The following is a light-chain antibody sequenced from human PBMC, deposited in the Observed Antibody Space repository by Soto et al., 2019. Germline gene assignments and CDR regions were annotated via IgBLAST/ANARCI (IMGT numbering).Light chain of an antibody. Sequence: EVVLTQSPGTLSLSPGERATLSCRASQSVSSSYLAWYQQKPGQAPRLLIYGASSRATGIPARFSGSGSGTEFTLTISSLQSEDFAVYYCLQYNNWLTFGGGTKVDI. CDR1: QSVSSSY. J-gene: IGKJ4*01. V-gene: IGKV3D-15*01. CDR3: LQYNNWLT. CDR2: GAS.